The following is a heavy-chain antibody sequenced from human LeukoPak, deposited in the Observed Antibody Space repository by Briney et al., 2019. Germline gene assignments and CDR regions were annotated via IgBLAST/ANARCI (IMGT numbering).Heavy chain of an antibody. CDR1: GFTFSNYW. D-gene: IGHD3-10*01. J-gene: IGHJ4*02. CDR2: IKQDGSKK. Sequence: GGSLRLSCAASGFTFSNYWMSWVRQAPGKGLEWVANIKQDGSKKNYVDSVQGRFTISRDNAKNSLYLQMNSLRAEDTAVYYCAGRSGSFDCWGQGALVTVSS. V-gene: IGHV3-7*01. CDR3: AGRSGSFDC.